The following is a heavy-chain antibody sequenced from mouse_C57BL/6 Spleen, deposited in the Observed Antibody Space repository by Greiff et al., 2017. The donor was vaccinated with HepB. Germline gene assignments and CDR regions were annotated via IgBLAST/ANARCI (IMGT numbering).Heavy chain of an antibody. Sequence: QVQLQQPGAELVRPGTSVKLSCKASGYTFTSYWMHWVKQRPGQGLEWIGVIDPSDSYTNYNQKFKGKATLTVDTSSSTAYMQLSSLTSEDSAVYYCARSLSHAMDYWGQGTSVTVSS. CDR3: ARSLSHAMDY. J-gene: IGHJ4*01. V-gene: IGHV1-59*01. CDR2: IDPSDSYT. CDR1: GYTFTSYW.